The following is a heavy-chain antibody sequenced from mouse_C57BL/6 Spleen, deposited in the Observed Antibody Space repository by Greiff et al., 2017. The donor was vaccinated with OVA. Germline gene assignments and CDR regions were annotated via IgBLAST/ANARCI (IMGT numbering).Heavy chain of an antibody. Sequence: VQLQQSGPELVKPGASVKISCKASGYTFTDYYMNWVKQSHGKSLEWIGDINPNNGGTSYNQKFKGKATLTVDKSSSTAYMELRSLTSEDSAVDYCARDSYWYFDVWGTGTTVTVSS. CDR2: INPNNGGT. V-gene: IGHV1-26*01. CDR3: ARDSYWYFDV. J-gene: IGHJ1*03. CDR1: GYTFTDYY.